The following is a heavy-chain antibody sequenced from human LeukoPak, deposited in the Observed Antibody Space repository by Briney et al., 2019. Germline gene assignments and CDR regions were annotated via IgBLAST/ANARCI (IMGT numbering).Heavy chain of an antibody. D-gene: IGHD3-10*02. Sequence: SETLSLTCAVSGYSISSGYYWGWIRQPPGKGLEWIGSIYHSGSTYYNPSLKSRVTISVDTSKNQFSLKLSSVTAADAAVYYCARHLYDQGVADPFDYWGQGTLVTVSS. CDR1: GYSISSGYY. V-gene: IGHV4-38-2*01. CDR2: IYHSGST. J-gene: IGHJ4*02. CDR3: ARHLYDQGVADPFDY.